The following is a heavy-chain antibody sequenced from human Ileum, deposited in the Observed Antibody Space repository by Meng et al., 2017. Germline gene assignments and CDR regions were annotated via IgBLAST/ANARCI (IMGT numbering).Heavy chain of an antibody. V-gene: IGHV3-74*01. CDR3: ASFPDYSNYGYLGYYYYGMDV. Sequence: GGSLRLSCAASGFTFSSYCMHWVRQAPGKGLVWISRINSDGSSTSCAASVKGRFTISRDNAKNTLYLQMTSLRAEDTAVYYCASFPDYSNYGYLGYYYYGMDVWGQGTTVTVSS. CDR1: GFTFSSYC. J-gene: IGHJ6*02. CDR2: INSDGSST. D-gene: IGHD4-11*01.